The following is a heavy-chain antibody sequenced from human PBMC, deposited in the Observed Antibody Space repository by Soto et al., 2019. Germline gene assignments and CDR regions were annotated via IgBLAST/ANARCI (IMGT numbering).Heavy chain of an antibody. J-gene: IGHJ1*01. CDR2: IYHSGST. Sequence: QVQLQASGPGLVKPSGTLSLTCAVSGGSISSSNWWSWVRQPPGKGLEWIGEIYHSGSTNYNPSLKSRVTISVDKSKNQFSMKLSCVTAEDTAVYYCARDYYDSSGYFYRYFQHWGQGTLVTVSS. CDR3: ARDYYDSSGYFYRYFQH. D-gene: IGHD3-22*01. V-gene: IGHV4-4*02. CDR1: GGSISSSNW.